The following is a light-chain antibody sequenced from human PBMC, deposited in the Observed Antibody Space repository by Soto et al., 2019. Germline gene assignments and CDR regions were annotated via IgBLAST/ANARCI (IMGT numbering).Light chain of an antibody. CDR3: QQYNKWPLT. CDR2: DAS. Sequence: TQSPGTLSSSPGERATLSFRASQSVSSNYLAWYQQKPGQAPRLLIYDASSRATGIPDRFSGSGPGTEFTLTISSLQSEDFTVYYCQQYNKWPLTFGQGTKVDIK. V-gene: IGKV3D-15*01. J-gene: IGKJ1*01. CDR1: QSVSSN.